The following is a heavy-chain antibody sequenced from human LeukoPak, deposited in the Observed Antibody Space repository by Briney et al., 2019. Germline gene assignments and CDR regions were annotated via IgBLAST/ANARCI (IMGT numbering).Heavy chain of an antibody. CDR2: IYYSGST. CDR3: ARFLGIPRIVVVTAPRDYFDY. D-gene: IGHD2-21*02. Sequence: PSETLSLTCTVSGGSISSSSYYWGWIRQPPGKGLEWIGSIYYSGSTYYNPSLKSRVTISVDTSKNQFSLKLSSVTAADTAVYYCARFLGIPRIVVVTAPRDYFDYWGQGTLVTVSS. J-gene: IGHJ4*02. CDR1: GGSISSSSYY. V-gene: IGHV4-39*07.